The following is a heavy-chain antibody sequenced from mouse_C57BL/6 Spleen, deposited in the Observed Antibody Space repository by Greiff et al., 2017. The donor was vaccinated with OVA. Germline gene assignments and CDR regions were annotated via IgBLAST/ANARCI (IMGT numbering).Heavy chain of an antibody. Sequence: VQLQQSGAELARPGASVKLSCKASGYTFTSYGISWVKQGTGQGLEWIGEIYPRSGNTYYNEKFKGKATLTADKSSSTAYMELRSLTSEDSAVYFCARGGGSSGYDYWGQGTTLTVSS. D-gene: IGHD3-2*02. CDR1: GYTFTSYG. CDR2: IYPRSGNT. J-gene: IGHJ2*01. V-gene: IGHV1-81*01. CDR3: ARGGGSSGYDY.